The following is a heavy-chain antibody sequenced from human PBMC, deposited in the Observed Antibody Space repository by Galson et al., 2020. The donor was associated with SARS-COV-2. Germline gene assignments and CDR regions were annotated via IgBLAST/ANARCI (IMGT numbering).Heavy chain of an antibody. J-gene: IGHJ6*02. CDR3: AHGRAWCEYGGYVHLCMDV. CDR2: INWDDDK. Sequence: KMSGPTLVKPTQTLTLTCTFSGYSLSTSGEGVGWIRQHPGKALEWLALINWDDDKRYSPALKRRPTITKDTSKNQVVLTMTNMDPVDTATYDCAHGRAWCEYGGYVHLCMDVWGQGTTVTGSS. CDR1: GYSLSTSGEG. D-gene: IGHD4-17*01. V-gene: IGHV2-5*02.